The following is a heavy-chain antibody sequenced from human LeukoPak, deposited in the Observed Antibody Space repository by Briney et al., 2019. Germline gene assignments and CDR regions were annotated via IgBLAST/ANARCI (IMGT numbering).Heavy chain of an antibody. CDR2: LNPSSGDT. J-gene: IGHJ4*02. D-gene: IGHD4-23*01. Sequence: GASVKVSCKASGYTFTGYYMHWVRQAPGQGLEWMAWLNPSSGDTDSAQKFQGRVTMNRDTSITTAYLELSSLRSDDTAVYYCARAPAGGPFDKWGQGSLDTDSS. CDR1: GYTFTGYY. CDR3: ARAPAGGPFDK. V-gene: IGHV1-2*02.